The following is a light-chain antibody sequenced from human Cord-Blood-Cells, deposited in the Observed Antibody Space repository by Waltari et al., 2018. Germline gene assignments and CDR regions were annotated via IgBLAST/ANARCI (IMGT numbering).Light chain of an antibody. CDR1: SSDDVGYNH. V-gene: IGLV2-14*01. CDR2: DVS. J-gene: IGLJ3*02. Sequence: QSALTQPASVSGSPGQSITIPFTGTSSDDVGYNHVHWDQQHPGKAPKLMIYDVSKRPSGVSTRFSGSKSGNTASLTISGLQSEDEADYYCSSHTSSSTWVFCGGTKLTVL. CDR3: SSHTSSSTWV.